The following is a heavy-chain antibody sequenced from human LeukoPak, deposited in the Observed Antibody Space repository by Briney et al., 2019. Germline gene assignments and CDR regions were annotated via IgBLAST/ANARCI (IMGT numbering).Heavy chain of an antibody. CDR1: GGSISSGGYY. CDR3: ARFRGVLASYYFDY. J-gene: IGHJ4*02. CDR2: IYHSGST. V-gene: IGHV4-30-2*01. Sequence: SETLSLTCTVSGGSISSGGYYWSWIRQHPGKGLEWIGYIYHSGSTYYNPSLKSRVTISVDRSKNQFSLKLSSVTAADTAVYYCARFRGVLASYYFDYWGQGTLVTVSS. D-gene: IGHD3-3*02.